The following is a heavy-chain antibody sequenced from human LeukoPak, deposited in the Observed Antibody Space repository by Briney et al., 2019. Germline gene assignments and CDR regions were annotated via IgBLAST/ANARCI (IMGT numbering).Heavy chain of an antibody. J-gene: IGHJ3*02. D-gene: IGHD2-21*01. CDR2: INHSGST. CDR3: ATLTGGDGAFDI. CDR1: GGSFSGYY. V-gene: IGHV4-34*01. Sequence: SETLSLTCAVYGGSFSGYYWSWIRQPPGKGLEWIGEINHSGSTNYNPSLKSRVTISVLTSKNRFSLKLSSVTAADTAVYYCATLTGGDGAFDIWGQGTMVTVSS.